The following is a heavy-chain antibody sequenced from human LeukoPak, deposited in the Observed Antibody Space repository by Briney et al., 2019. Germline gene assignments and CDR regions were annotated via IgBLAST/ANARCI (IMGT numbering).Heavy chain of an antibody. CDR2: IYISGSS. V-gene: IGHV4-61*02. CDR1: GGSISSGSDY. D-gene: IGHD5-18*01. J-gene: IGHJ5*02. CDR3: ARQWSGYSYGSDWFDP. Sequence: SETLSLTCTVSGGSISSGSDYWSWIRQPAGKGLEWIGRIYISGSSNYNPSLKSRVTISLDTSKNQLSLKLSSVTAADTAVYYCARQWSGYSYGSDWFDPWGQGTLVTVSS.